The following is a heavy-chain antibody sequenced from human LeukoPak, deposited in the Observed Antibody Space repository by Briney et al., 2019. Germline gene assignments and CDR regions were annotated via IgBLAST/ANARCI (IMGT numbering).Heavy chain of an antibody. D-gene: IGHD2-15*01. Sequence: GGSLRLSCAASGFTFSSYSMNWVRQAPGKGLEWVSYISSSSSTIYYADSVKGRFTISRDNAKNSLYLQMKSLRADDTAVYYCARGGGTYSGDYWGQETLVTVSS. CDR3: ARGGGTYSGDY. V-gene: IGHV3-48*01. CDR1: GFTFSSYS. CDR2: ISSSSSTI. J-gene: IGHJ4*02.